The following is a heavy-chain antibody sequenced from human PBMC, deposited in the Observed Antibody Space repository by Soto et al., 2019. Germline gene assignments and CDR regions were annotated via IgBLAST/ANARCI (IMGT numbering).Heavy chain of an antibody. J-gene: IGHJ4*02. CDR3: ARHRRETGTYAQPLDY. CDR2: ISYGGST. D-gene: IGHD1-1*01. V-gene: IGHV4-39*01. CDR1: VGSISSTSYY. Sequence: SETLSLTCTVSVGSISSTSYYWGWFRQPPEKGLEWIGAISYGGSTYHNPSLRSRVTIFVDTSKSQFSLDLTSVTAADTAVYYCARHRRETGTYAQPLDYWGQGTLVTVSS.